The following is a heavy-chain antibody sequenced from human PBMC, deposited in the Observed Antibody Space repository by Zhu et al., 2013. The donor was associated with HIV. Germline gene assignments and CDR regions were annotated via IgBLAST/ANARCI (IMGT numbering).Heavy chain of an antibody. CDR3: ARELPSTAFFDY. J-gene: IGHJ4*02. D-gene: IGHD1-26*01. CDR1: GYTFTKYY. V-gene: IGHV1-46*01. CDR2: INPSGGGT. Sequence: QVQLVQSGAEVKKPGASVKVSCKASGYTFTKYYMHWVRQAPGQGLEWMGIINPSGGGTSYAQKFQGRVTMTRDTSTSTVYMDLSSLRSDDTAMYYCARELPSTAFFDYVGPGNPGHRLL.